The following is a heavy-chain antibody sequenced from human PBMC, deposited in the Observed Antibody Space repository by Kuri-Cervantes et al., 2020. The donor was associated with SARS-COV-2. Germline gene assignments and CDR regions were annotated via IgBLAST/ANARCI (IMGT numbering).Heavy chain of an antibody. CDR1: GFTVSSNY. V-gene: IGHV3-53*01. CDR2: IYSGGST. CDR3: AKAQGQQLARDAFDI. Sequence: GGSLRLSCAASGFTVSSNYMSWVRQAPGKGLEWVSVIYSGGSTYYADSVKGRFTISRHNSKNTLYLQMNSLRAEDTAVYYCAKAQGQQLARDAFDIWGQGTMVTVSS. D-gene: IGHD6-13*01. J-gene: IGHJ3*02.